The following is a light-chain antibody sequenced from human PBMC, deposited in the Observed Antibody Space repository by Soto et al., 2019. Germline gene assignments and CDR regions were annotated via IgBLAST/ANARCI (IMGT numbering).Light chain of an antibody. J-gene: IGLJ1*01. CDR1: SSDVGGYNY. Sequence: QSALTKPASVSGSPGQSITISCTGTSSDVGGYNYVSWYQQHPGKAPKLMIYDVTNRPSGVSNRFSGSKSGNTASLTISVLQAEDEADYYFSSYTRSSTHVFGTGTKLPVL. V-gene: IGLV2-14*03. CDR3: SSYTRSSTHV. CDR2: DVT.